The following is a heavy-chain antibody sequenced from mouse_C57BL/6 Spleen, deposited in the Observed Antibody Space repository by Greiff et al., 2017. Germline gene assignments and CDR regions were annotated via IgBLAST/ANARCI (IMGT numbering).Heavy chain of an antibody. CDR3: ARGEGKLFRSFDD. J-gene: IGHJ2*01. Sequence: QVQLQQSGPGLVQPSQSLSITCTVSGFSLTRYGVHWVRQSPGKGLEWLGVIWSGGSTDYNAAFISRLSISKYNSKSQVFFKMNRLQADDTAIYYCARGEGKLFRSFDDWGQGTTLTVSS. CDR2: IWSGGST. CDR1: GFSLTRYG. V-gene: IGHV2-2*01.